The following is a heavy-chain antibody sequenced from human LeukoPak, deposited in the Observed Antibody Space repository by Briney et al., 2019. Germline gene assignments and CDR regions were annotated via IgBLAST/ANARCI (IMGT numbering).Heavy chain of an antibody. CDR3: ARSAYTAFDY. V-gene: IGHV4-61*02. Sequence: SQTLSLTCTVSGGSISSGSYYWSWIRQPAGKGLEWIGRIYTSGSTNYNPSLKSRVTISVDTSKNQFSLKLSSVTAADTAVYFCARSAYTAFDYWGQGTQVTVSS. D-gene: IGHD1-1*01. CDR2: IYTSGST. CDR1: GGSISSGSYY. J-gene: IGHJ4*02.